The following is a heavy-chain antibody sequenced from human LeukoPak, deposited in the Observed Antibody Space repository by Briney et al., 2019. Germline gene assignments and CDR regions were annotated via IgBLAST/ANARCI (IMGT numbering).Heavy chain of an antibody. Sequence: RASVKVSCKASGYTFTSYGISWVRQAPGQGLEWMGWISAYNGNTNYAQKLQGRVTMTTDTSTSTAYMELRSLRSDDTAVYYCAALIQWLEEGDAFDIWGQGTMVTVSS. CDR1: GYTFTSYG. J-gene: IGHJ3*02. CDR2: ISAYNGNT. CDR3: AALIQWLEEGDAFDI. V-gene: IGHV1-18*01. D-gene: IGHD6-19*01.